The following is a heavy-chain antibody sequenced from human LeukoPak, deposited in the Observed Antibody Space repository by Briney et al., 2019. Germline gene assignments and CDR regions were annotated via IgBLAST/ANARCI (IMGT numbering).Heavy chain of an antibody. CDR2: ITFSSSHI. J-gene: IGHJ4*02. D-gene: IGHD1-1*01. V-gene: IGHV3-21*04. CDR3: AKDLPSSLDEVSGPSGWNDRYDY. Sequence: GGSLRLSCAASGFTFSGYVMTWVRQAPGKGLECVSSITFSSSHIYYADSVKGRFAISRDNSKNTLYLQMNSLRAEDTAVYYCAKDLPSSLDEVSGPSGWNDRYDYWGQGTLVTVSS. CDR1: GFTFSGYV.